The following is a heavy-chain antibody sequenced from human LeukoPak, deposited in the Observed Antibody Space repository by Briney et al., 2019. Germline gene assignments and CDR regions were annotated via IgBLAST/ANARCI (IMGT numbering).Heavy chain of an antibody. CDR2: IIPIFGTA. D-gene: IGHD3-22*01. CDR3: ARVDAYYYDSSGYSFDY. CDR1: GGTLSSYA. Sequence: SVKVSCKASGGTLSSYAISWVRQAPGQGLEWMGGIIPIFGTANYAQKFQGRVTITADESTSTAYMELSSLRSEDTAVYYCARVDAYYYDSSGYSFDYWGQGTLVTVSS. V-gene: IGHV1-69*13. J-gene: IGHJ4*02.